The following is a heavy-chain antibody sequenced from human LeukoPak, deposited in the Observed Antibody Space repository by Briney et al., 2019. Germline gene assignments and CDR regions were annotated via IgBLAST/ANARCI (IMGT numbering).Heavy chain of an antibody. CDR2: IYYSGST. Sequence: SETLSLTCTVSGGSISSYYWSWIRQPPGKGLEWIGYIYYSGSTNYNPSLKSRVTISVDTSKNQFSLKLSSVTAAGTAVYYCARGPTGYCSGGSCYYYYYGMDVWGQGTTVTVSS. D-gene: IGHD2-15*01. V-gene: IGHV4-59*01. CDR3: ARGPTGYCSGGSCYYYYYGMDV. CDR1: GGSISSYY. J-gene: IGHJ6*02.